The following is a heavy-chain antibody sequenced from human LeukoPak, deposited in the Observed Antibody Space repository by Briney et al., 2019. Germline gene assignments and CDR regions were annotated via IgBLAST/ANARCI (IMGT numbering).Heavy chain of an antibody. D-gene: IGHD3-22*01. V-gene: IGHV4-39*01. CDR1: GGSISSSSYY. J-gene: IGHJ4*02. Sequence: SETLSLTCTVSGGSISSSSYYWGWIRQPPGKGLEWIGSIYYSGSTYFNPSLKSRVTISVDTSKNQFSLKLSSVTAADTAVYYCARLNYYDSSGYYPEYYFDYWGQGTLVTVSS. CDR2: IYYSGST. CDR3: ARLNYYDSSGYYPEYYFDY.